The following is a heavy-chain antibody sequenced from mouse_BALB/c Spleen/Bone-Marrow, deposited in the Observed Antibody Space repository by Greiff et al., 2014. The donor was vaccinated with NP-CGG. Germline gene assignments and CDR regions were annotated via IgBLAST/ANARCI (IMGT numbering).Heavy chain of an antibody. Sequence: VQLQQSGAELMKPGASVKISCKTSGYTFSSYWIEWVKQRPGHGLEWIGEILPGSGSTNSNEKFKGKATFTADTSSNTAYMQLSSLTSEDSAVYYCARELGLRLAYWGPRDSGHCLC. CDR1: GYTFSSYW. J-gene: IGHJ3*01. D-gene: IGHD3-1*01. CDR2: ILPGSGST. V-gene: IGHV1-9*01. CDR3: ARELGLRLAY.